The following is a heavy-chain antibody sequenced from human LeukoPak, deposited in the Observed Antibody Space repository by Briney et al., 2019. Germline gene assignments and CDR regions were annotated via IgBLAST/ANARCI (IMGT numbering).Heavy chain of an antibody. J-gene: IGHJ6*02. CDR1: GGTFSSYA. CDR3: ARERLELPYYYYYGMDV. V-gene: IGHV1-69*13. CDR2: IIPILGTA. Sequence: SVKVSCKASGGTFSSYAISWVRQAPGQGLEWMGGIIPILGTANYAQKFQGRVTITADESTSTAYMELSSLRSEDTAVYYCARERLELPYYYYYGMDVWGQGTTVTVSS. D-gene: IGHD1-7*01.